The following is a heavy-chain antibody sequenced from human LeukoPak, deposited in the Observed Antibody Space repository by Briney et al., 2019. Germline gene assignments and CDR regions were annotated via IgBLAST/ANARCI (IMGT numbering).Heavy chain of an antibody. V-gene: IGHV1-18*01. J-gene: IGHJ6*03. CDR2: ISAYNGNT. D-gene: IGHD5-12*01. CDR3: ARDRVVATMSFGCYYYYMDV. CDR1: GYTFTSYG. Sequence: ASVKVSFKASGYTFTSYGISWVRQAPGQGLEWMGWISAYNGNTNYAQKLQGRVTMTTDTSTSTAYMELRSLRSDDTAVYYCARDRVVATMSFGCYYYYMDVWGKGTTVTVSS.